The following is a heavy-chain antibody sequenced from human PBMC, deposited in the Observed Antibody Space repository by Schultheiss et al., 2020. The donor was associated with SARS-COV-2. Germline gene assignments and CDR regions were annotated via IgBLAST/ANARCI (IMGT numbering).Heavy chain of an antibody. CDR2: ISYDGSNK. J-gene: IGHJ6*02. CDR3: ARHGLTGTTLLSFPYYYYGMDV. V-gene: IGHV3-30*03. CDR1: GFTFSSYG. Sequence: GGSLRLSCAASGFTFSSYGMHWVRQAPGKGLEWVAVISYDGSNKYYADSVKGRFTISRDNSKNTLYLQMNSLRAEDTAVYYCARHGLTGTTLLSFPYYYYGMDVWGQGTTVTVSS. D-gene: IGHD1-7*01.